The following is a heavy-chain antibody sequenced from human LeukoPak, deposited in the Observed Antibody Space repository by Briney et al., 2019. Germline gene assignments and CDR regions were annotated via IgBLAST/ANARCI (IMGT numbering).Heavy chain of an antibody. V-gene: IGHV3-64*01. J-gene: IGHJ6*02. CDR1: GFTFDDYA. CDR3: ARAYCGGDCYYYYYYGMDV. CDR2: ISSNGGST. Sequence: GRSLRLSCAASGFTFDDYAMHWVRQAPGKGLEYVSAISSNGGSTYYANSVKGRFTISRDNSKNTLYLQMGSLRAEDMAVHYCARAYCGGDCYYYYYYGMDVWGQGTTVTVSS. D-gene: IGHD2-21*02.